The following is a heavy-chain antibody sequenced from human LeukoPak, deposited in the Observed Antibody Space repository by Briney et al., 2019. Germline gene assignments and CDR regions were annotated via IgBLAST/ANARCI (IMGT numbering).Heavy chain of an antibody. CDR2: DFPGESDT. J-gene: IGHJ4*02. CDR3: VRRNYYGSGSQYSHFDY. Sequence: GESLNSSVKCSGYSFTYCWLWVVRALPGKVQGWSGVDFPGESDTRYSPSFQGQVTISVDKSISTAYLQWSSLKASDTAIYYCVRRNYYGSGSQYSHFDYWGQGTLVTVSS. V-gene: IGHV5-51*01. D-gene: IGHD3-10*01. CDR1: GYSFTYCW.